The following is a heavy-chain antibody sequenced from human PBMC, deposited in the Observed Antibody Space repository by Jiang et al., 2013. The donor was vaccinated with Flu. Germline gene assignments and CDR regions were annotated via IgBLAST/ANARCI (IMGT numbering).Heavy chain of an antibody. V-gene: IGHV3-49*04. CDR2: IRNKLYRGTT. Sequence: VQLVESGGSVVRPGGSLRLSCAASGFPFDDYGMSWVRQTPGKGLEWVGFIRNKLYRGTTDYAAPVKGRFTISRDDSKSIAYLQMSSLKTEDTAVYYCTRDLVRDIILIPTTYFDYWGQGALVTVSS. J-gene: IGHJ4*02. D-gene: IGHD2-8*01. CDR3: TRDLVRDIILIPTTYFDY. CDR1: GFPFDDYG.